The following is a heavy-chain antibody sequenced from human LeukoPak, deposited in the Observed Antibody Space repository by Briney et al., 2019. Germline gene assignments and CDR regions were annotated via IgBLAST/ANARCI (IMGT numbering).Heavy chain of an antibody. D-gene: IGHD3-22*01. CDR3: ARLKFYDSTGYSPGYYMDV. Sequence: SETLSLTCSVSGGTIISYYWSWIRQPAGKGQEWIGRIYPTGNTDYNPSLKTRVTMSTDLSKKQFSLRLRSVTTADTAVYYCARLKFYDSTGYSPGYYMDVWGKGTAVTVSS. V-gene: IGHV4-4*07. J-gene: IGHJ6*03. CDR2: IYPTGNT. CDR1: GGTIISYY.